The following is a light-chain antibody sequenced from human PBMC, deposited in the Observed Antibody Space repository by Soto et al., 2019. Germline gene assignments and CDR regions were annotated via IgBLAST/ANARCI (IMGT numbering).Light chain of an antibody. CDR1: QSVSSSY. CDR3: QQYGSSPLS. V-gene: IGKV3-20*01. Sequence: EILMAQSPAILPVSAGARATLSCRARQSVSSSYLAWYQQKPGQAPRLLIHEAFIRATGIPDRFSGSGSGTDFTLSISSLEPEHFAVYYCQQYGSSPLSFGGGTKVDIK. J-gene: IGKJ4*01. CDR2: EAF.